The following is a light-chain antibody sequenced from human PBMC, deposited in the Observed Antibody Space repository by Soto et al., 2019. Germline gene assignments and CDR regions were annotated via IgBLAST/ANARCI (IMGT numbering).Light chain of an antibody. CDR1: SSDIGSHNH. J-gene: IGLJ1*01. Sequence: QSVLTQPASVSGSPGQSIAISCTGTSSDIGSHNHVSWYQQYPGKAPKLIIFEVNNRPSGVSDRFSGSKSGSTASLTISGLQAEDEADFYCNSLSAAGTSYVFGTGTKFTVL. CDR2: EVN. V-gene: IGLV2-14*01. CDR3: NSLSAAGTSYV.